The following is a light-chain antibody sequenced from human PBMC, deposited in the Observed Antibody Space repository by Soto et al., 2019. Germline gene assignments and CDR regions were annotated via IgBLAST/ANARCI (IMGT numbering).Light chain of an antibody. Sequence: QSVLTQPPSVSAAPGQKVTISCSGSSSDMGNYAVSWYQQLPGTAPKLLIYENNKRPSGIPDRFSGSKSGNTASLTISGLQAEDEADYYCSSYAGRSSFPYVFGTGTKLTVL. J-gene: IGLJ1*01. CDR2: ENN. CDR3: SSYAGRSSFPYV. CDR1: SSDMGNYA. V-gene: IGLV1-51*02.